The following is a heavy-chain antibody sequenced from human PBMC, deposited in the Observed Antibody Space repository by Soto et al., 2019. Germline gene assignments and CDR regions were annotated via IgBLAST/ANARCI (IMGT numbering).Heavy chain of an antibody. CDR2: IIPIFGTA. CDR3: ARGGSSWNSSPGGY. Sequence: QVQLVQSGAEVKKPGSSVKVSCKASGDTFSSYAISWVRQAPGQGLEWVGGIIPIFGTANYAQKLQGRVTITADESTSTAYMELSSLRSEDTAVYYCARGGSSWNSSPGGYWGQGTLVTVSS. J-gene: IGHJ4*02. V-gene: IGHV1-69*01. CDR1: GDTFSSYA. D-gene: IGHD6-13*01.